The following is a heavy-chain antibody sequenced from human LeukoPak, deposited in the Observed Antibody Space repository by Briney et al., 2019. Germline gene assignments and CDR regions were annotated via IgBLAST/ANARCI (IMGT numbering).Heavy chain of an antibody. J-gene: IGHJ5*02. D-gene: IGHD2-2*01. Sequence: GGSLRLSCAASGFTFSNYGLSWVRQAPGKGLEWVSGITGSGGSTYYADSVKGRFTISRDNSKNTLYLQMNSLRAEDTAVYYCAKDVYCSSTSCYLNWFDPWGQGTLVTVSS. CDR1: GFTFSNYG. CDR3: AKDVYCSSTSCYLNWFDP. CDR2: ITGSGGST. V-gene: IGHV3-23*01.